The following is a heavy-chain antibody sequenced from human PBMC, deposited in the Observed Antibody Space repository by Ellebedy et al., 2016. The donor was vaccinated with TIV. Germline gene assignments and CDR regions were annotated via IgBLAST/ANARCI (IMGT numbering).Heavy chain of an antibody. J-gene: IGHJ5*02. CDR1: GFTFSSYG. CDR2: IWYDGSNK. Sequence: GESLKISXAASGFTFSSYGMHWVRQAPGKGLEWVAVIWYDGSNKYYADSVKGRFTISRDNSKNTLYLQMNSLRAEDTAVYYCARDGQYQLLNRYWFNPWGQGTLVTVSS. V-gene: IGHV3-33*01. CDR3: ARDGQYQLLNRYWFNP. D-gene: IGHD2-2*01.